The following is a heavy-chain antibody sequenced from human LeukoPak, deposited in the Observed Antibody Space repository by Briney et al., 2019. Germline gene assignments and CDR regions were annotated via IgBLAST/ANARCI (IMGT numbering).Heavy chain of an antibody. J-gene: IGHJ4*01. D-gene: IGHD2/OR15-2a*01. CDR1: GYNFANYW. CDR3: VRLKRPFIDY. CDR2: VDSRDSDD. V-gene: IGHV5-51*01. Sequence: GESLKISCKGLGYNFANYWIGWVRQMPGKGLEWMGIVDSRDSDDRYSPSFRGQVTISADKSISIAYLQWSSLKASDTAVNYCVRLKRPFIDYCGHGTLVTVSS.